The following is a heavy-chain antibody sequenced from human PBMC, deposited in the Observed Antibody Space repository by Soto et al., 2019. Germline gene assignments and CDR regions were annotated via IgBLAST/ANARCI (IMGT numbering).Heavy chain of an antibody. Sequence: QLQLQESGPRLVKPSETLSLTCTVSGGSISSSSYYWGWVRQPPGTGLEWIGSMYYSGSTYYNPSLKSRVTVSMDTSKNQFSLKVTSVTAADTAVYYCARTLAEAGFYYHYGMDVWGQGTTVTVSS. J-gene: IGHJ6*02. D-gene: IGHD6-13*01. CDR1: GGSISSSSYY. CDR2: MYYSGST. CDR3: ARTLAEAGFYYHYGMDV. V-gene: IGHV4-39*01.